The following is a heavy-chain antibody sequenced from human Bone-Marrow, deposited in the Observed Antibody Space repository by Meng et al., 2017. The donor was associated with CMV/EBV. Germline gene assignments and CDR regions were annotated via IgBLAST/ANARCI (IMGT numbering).Heavy chain of an antibody. CDR1: ASTFSSYA. Sequence: GGSLRPSCAASASTFSSYAMSWVRQAPGKGMEWVSAISGSVGSTYYADSVKGRFTISRDNAKKSLYLQMKSLRAEDTAVYYCWRRTTIFGVVRGFGVEGWGQGTTVNVAS. CDR2: ISGSVGST. CDR3: WRRTTIFGVVRGFGVEG. V-gene: IGHV3-23*01. J-gene: IGHJ6*02. D-gene: IGHD3-3*01.